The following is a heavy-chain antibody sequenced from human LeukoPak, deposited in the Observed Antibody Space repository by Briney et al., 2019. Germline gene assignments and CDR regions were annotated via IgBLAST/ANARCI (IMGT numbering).Heavy chain of an antibody. J-gene: IGHJ2*01. CDR1: GFTLSDHY. V-gene: IGHV3-72*01. CDR2: SRNEANAYTT. CDR3: ARVNGVYWYFDL. Sequence: PGGSLRLSCAASGFTLSDHYIDWVRQAPGKGLEWVGRSRNEANAYTTDYAASVKGRFTISRDGSKNSLYLQMNSLKTEDTAVYYCARVNGVYWYFDLWGRGTLVTVSS. D-gene: IGHD3-10*01.